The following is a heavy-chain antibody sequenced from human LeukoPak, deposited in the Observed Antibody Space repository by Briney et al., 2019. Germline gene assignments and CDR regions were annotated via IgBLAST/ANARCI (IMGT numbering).Heavy chain of an antibody. CDR2: IYYSGST. J-gene: IGHJ4*02. D-gene: IGHD3-22*01. CDR1: GGSISSYY. CDR3: AREDDGSGYYNY. Sequence: SETLSLTCTVSGGSISSYYWSWIRQPPGKGLEWIGYIYYSGSTNYNPSLKSRVTISVDTSNNQFSLKLRSVTAADTAVYYCAREDDGSGYYNYWGQGTLVTVSS. V-gene: IGHV4-59*01.